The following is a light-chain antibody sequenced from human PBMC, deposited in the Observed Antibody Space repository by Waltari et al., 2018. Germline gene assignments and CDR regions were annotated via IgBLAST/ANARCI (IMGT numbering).Light chain of an antibody. CDR2: GIN. J-gene: IGLJ3*02. V-gene: IGLV7-43*01. Sequence: QTVVTQEPSLTVSPGGTVTLTCASSTGTVTSGYDPHWFQQKPGQAPRPLFSGINNKQSRAPGRTSGSILGGKAALTLSSVQPEDEADDYCLLSIGGAWVFGGGTKLTVL. CDR1: TGTVTSGYD. CDR3: LLSIGGAWV.